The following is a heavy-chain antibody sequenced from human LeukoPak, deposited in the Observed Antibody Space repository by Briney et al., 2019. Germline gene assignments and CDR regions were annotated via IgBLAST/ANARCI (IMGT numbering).Heavy chain of an antibody. V-gene: IGHV1-24*01. CDR2: FDPEDGEA. CDR1: GYTLTELS. CDR3: ATHPLGYFDS. J-gene: IGHJ4*02. Sequence: ASVKVSCKVSGYTLTELSMHRVRQAPGKGLEWLGGFDPEDGEAFYAQKFQGRVTMTEDTSTDTAYMELSSLRSEDTAVYYYATHPLGYFDSWGQGTLVTVSS.